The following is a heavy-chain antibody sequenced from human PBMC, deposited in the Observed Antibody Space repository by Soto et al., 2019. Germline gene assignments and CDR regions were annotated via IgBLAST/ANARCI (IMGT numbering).Heavy chain of an antibody. J-gene: IGHJ6*02. CDR3: AREKTYYGMDV. CDR1: GYTFTSYE. CDR2: MNPNSGNQ. Sequence: QVQLVQSGAEVKKPGASVKVSCKASGYTFTSYEINWVRQATGQGLEWMGWMNPNSGNQGYAQKFQGRVTMTRNTSISTAYMELSSLSSEDTAVYYCAREKTYYGMDVWGQGTMVTVSS. V-gene: IGHV1-8*01.